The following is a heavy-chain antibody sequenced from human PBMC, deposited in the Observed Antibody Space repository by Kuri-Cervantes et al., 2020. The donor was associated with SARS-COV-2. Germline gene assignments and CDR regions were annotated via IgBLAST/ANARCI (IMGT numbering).Heavy chain of an antibody. Sequence: SETLSLTCTVSGGSISSHYWSWIRQPPGKGLEWIGYIYYSGSTNYNPSLKSRVTISVDTSKNQFSLKLSSVAAADTAVYYCARRASLRVSTCFDYWGQGTLVTVSS. J-gene: IGHJ4*02. D-gene: IGHD5/OR15-5a*01. CDR3: ARRASLRVSTCFDY. V-gene: IGHV4-59*11. CDR1: GGSISSHY. CDR2: IYYSGST.